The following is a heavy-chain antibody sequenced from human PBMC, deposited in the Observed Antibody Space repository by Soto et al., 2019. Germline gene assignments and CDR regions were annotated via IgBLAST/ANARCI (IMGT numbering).Heavy chain of an antibody. CDR3: ARSISP. CDR1: GGSISSGGYY. CDR2: IYYIGCT. V-gene: IGHV4-31*03. J-gene: IGHJ5*02. Sequence: QVQLQESGPGLVKPSQTLSLTCTVSGGSISSGGYYWSWIRQHPGKGLEWIGYIYYIGCTYYSPSLNSRVTISIDTSKNPFSLKLSSVTAAGTAVSYCARSISPWGQGTLVTVSS. D-gene: IGHD3-3*01.